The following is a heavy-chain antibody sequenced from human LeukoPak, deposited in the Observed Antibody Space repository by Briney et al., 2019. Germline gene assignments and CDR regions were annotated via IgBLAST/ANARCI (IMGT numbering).Heavy chain of an antibody. V-gene: IGHV4-39*07. CDR3: ARGGVGARKNWFDP. Sequence: SETLSLTCTVSGDTISITNYYWGWIRQPPGKGLEWIGTIYHTGYTYSSPSLKSRVTMSVDTSKNQFSLKLSSVTAADTAVYYCARGGVGARKNWFDPWGQGTLVTVSS. CDR2: IYHTGYT. J-gene: IGHJ5*02. CDR1: GDTISITNYY. D-gene: IGHD1-26*01.